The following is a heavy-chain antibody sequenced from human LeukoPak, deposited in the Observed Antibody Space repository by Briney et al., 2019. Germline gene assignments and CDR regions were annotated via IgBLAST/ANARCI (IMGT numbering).Heavy chain of an antibody. V-gene: IGHV3-53*01. CDR3: ASEKRQWLDWFDP. J-gene: IGHJ5*02. Sequence: PGGSLRLSCAASGFTVSSNYMSWVRQAPGKGLEWVSVIYSGGSTYYADSVKGRFTISRDNSKNTLYLQMNSLRAEDTAVYYCASEKRQWLDWFDPWGQGTLVTVSS. CDR1: GFTVSSNY. CDR2: IYSGGST. D-gene: IGHD6-19*01.